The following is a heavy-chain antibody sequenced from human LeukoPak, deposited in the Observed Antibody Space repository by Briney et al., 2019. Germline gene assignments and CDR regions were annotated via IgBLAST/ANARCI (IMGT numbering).Heavy chain of an antibody. CDR2: ISYDGSNK. J-gene: IGHJ4*02. CDR1: GFTFSSYA. Sequence: PGGSLRPSCAASGFTFSSYAMHWVRQAPGKGLEWVAIISYDGSNKYYADSVKGRFTISRDNSKNTLYLQMNSLRAEDTAVYYCARVPYYYDSSGLDYWGQGTLVTVSS. V-gene: IGHV3-30-3*01. D-gene: IGHD3-22*01. CDR3: ARVPYYYDSSGLDY.